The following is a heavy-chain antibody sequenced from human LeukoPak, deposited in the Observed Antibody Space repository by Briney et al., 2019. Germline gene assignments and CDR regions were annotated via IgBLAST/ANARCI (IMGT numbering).Heavy chain of an antibody. V-gene: IGHV4-61*01. Sequence: PSETLSLTCPVSGGSVSSGTYYWSWLRQPPGRGLEWIGYIYYSGSTNYNPSLKSRVTISVDTSKNQFSLKLSSVTAADTAVYYCARDRVRGNSNPFFDYWGQGTLVTVSS. J-gene: IGHJ4*02. CDR2: IYYSGST. CDR1: GGSVSSGTYY. D-gene: IGHD4-11*01. CDR3: ARDRVRGNSNPFFDY.